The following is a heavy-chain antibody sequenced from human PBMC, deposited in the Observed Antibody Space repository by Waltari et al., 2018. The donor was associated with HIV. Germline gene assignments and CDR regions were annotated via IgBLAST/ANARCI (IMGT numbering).Heavy chain of an antibody. CDR2: IWNDGSKK. D-gene: IGHD3-3*01. J-gene: IGHJ6*02. Sequence: QVQMVESGGGVVQPGRSLRLSCAASEFTFSSYGMQWVRQDPGKGLEWVAVIWNDGSKKYYADSVKGRFTISRDNSKNTVSLQMNSLRAEDTAVYYCARMEYYDFWSESYYGMDVWGQGTTVSVSS. CDR3: ARMEYYDFWSESYYGMDV. CDR1: EFTFSSYG. V-gene: IGHV3-33*01.